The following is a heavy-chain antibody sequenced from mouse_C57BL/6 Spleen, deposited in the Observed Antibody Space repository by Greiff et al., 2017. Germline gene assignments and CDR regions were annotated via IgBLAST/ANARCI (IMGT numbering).Heavy chain of an antibody. V-gene: IGHV1-81*01. CDR3: AGYYYGSGGYAMDY. J-gene: IGHJ4*01. D-gene: IGHD1-1*01. CDR1: GYTFTSYG. CDR2: IYPRSGNT. Sequence: QVQLKEPGAELARPGASVKLSCKASGYTFTSYGISWVKQRTGRGLEWIGEIYPRSGNTYYNEKFKGKATLTADKSSSTAYMELRSLTSEDSAVYYWAGYYYGSGGYAMDYWGQGTSVTVSS.